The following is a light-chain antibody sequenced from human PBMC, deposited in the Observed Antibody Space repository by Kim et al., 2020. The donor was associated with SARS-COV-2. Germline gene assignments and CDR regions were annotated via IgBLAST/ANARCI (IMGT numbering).Light chain of an antibody. V-gene: IGKV1-5*01. J-gene: IGKJ2*03. CDR1: QSINTW. CDR3: QQCGSYC. Sequence: DIQMTQSPSTLSASVGDRVTITCRASQSINTWLAWYQQKPGKAPKLLIYDASSLDIGVPSRFSGSGSGTEFTLTISSLQPDDFATYYCQQCGSYCFGQGTKVEIK. CDR2: DAS.